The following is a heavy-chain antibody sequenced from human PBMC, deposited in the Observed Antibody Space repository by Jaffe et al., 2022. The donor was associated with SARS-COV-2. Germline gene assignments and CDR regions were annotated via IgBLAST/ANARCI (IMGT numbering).Heavy chain of an antibody. CDR1: GGSISSYY. D-gene: IGHD3-10*01. CDR2: IYYSGST. CDR3: ARDALSYGYFDY. Sequence: QVQLQESGPGLVKPSETLSLTCTVSGGSISSYYWSWIRQPPGKGLEWIGYIYYSGSTNYNPSLKSRVTISVDTSKNQFSLKLSSVTAADTAVYYCARDALSYGYFDYWGQGTLVTVSS. V-gene: IGHV4-59*01. J-gene: IGHJ4*02.